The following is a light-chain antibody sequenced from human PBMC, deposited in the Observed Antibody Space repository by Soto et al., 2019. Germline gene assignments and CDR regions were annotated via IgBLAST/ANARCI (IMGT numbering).Light chain of an antibody. Sequence: QSVLTQPPSVSGAPGQRVTISCTGSSSNIGAGYDVHWYQQRPGTAPKLLIYGNNNRPSGVPDRFSGSKSGTSASLAITGLQAEDEADYYCQSYDSRLSGWVFGGGTKLTVL. J-gene: IGLJ3*02. CDR3: QSYDSRLSGWV. CDR2: GNN. CDR1: SSNIGAGYD. V-gene: IGLV1-40*01.